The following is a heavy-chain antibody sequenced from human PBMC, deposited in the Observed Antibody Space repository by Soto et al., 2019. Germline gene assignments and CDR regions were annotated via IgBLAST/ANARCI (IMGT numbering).Heavy chain of an antibody. CDR1: GGTFSSYA. Sequence: ASVKVSCKASGGTFSSYAISWVRQAPGQGLEWMGGIIPIFGTANYAQKFQGRVTITADKSTSTAYMELSSLRSEDTAVYYCARNPQNYYGSEPWGQGTLVTVSS. V-gene: IGHV1-69*06. CDR3: ARNPQNYYGSEP. D-gene: IGHD3-10*01. CDR2: IIPIFGTA. J-gene: IGHJ4*02.